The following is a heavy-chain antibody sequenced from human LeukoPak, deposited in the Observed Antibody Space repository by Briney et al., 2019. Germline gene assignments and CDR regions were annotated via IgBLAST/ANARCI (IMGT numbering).Heavy chain of an antibody. V-gene: IGHV3-21*01. J-gene: IGHJ3*02. CDR3: AKKLGYCSSTSCPAYMDAFDI. CDR2: ISSSSSYI. Sequence: GGSLRLSCAASGFTFSSYSMNWVRQAPGKGLEWVSSISSSSSYIYYADSVKGRFTISRDNAKNSLYLQMNSLRAEDTAVYYCAKKLGYCSSTSCPAYMDAFDIWGQGTMVTVSS. D-gene: IGHD2-2*01. CDR1: GFTFSSYS.